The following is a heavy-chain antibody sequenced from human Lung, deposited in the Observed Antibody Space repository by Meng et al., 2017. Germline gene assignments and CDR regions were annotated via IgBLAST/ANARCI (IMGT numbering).Heavy chain of an antibody. J-gene: IGHJ4*02. D-gene: IGHD6-25*01. V-gene: IGHV1-2*06. CDR2: INPKSGDT. CDR1: GYNFPDNY. Sequence: QVQLVQSGAEVKKPGASVKVSCKPSGYNFPDNYIHWGRRAPGQGLEWMGRINPKSGDTHYAQKFQARVTMTGDTSISTAYMELSGLRSDDTAMYYCARDEDISAAGKLFGDYWGQGTLVTVSS. CDR3: ARDEDISAAGKLFGDY.